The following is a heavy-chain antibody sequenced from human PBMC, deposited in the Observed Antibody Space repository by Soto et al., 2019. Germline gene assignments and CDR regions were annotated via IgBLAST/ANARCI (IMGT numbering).Heavy chain of an antibody. D-gene: IGHD4-17*01. CDR1: GDSISSDNYY. CDR2: IYDSGST. CDR3: XXVXWXGDYSDY. V-gene: IGHV4-30-4*01. Sequence: QVQLQESGPGLVKPSQTLSLTCTVSGDSISSDNYYWSWIRQPPGKGLEWIGYIYDSGSTYYNASLKSRVTISVDTPKNQFSXKLXSVXAADXXVXXXXXVXWXGDYSDYWGQGTLVTVSS. J-gene: IGHJ4*02.